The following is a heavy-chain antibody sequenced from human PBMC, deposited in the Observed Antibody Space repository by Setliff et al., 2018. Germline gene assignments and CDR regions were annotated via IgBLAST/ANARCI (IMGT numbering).Heavy chain of an antibody. CDR2: IFHTGAA. CDR3: ARGNSNYYLFDY. CDR1: GYSISSGHY. J-gene: IGHJ4*02. V-gene: IGHV4-38-2*02. D-gene: IGHD4-4*01. Sequence: SETLSLTCTVSGYSISSGHYWGWIRQSPGKGLDWIGSIFHTGAAYYNPSLESRFTISVDTSKNQFSLKLNSVTAADTAVYYCARGNSNYYLFDYWGQGTLVTVSS.